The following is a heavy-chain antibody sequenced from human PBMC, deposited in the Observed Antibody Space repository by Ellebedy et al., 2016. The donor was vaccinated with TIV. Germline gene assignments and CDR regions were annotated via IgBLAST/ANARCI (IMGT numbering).Heavy chain of an antibody. CDR3: ASSPSQGY. V-gene: IGHV3-53*01. Sequence: PGGSLRLSCAASGFTVSNNYMSWVRQAPGKGLEWVSVIYSGGNTFYAESVKGRFTISRDSSQNTLYLQMDSLRAEDTAGYYCASSPSQGYWGQGTLVTVSS. CDR2: IYSGGNT. J-gene: IGHJ4*02. CDR1: GFTVSNNY.